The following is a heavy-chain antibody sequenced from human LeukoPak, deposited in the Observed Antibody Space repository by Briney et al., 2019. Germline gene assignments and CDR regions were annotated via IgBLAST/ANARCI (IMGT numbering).Heavy chain of an antibody. CDR2: MYPNSGNT. CDR1: GYTFTSYD. V-gene: IGHV1-8*01. D-gene: IGHD2-2*02. Sequence: ASVKVSCKASGYTFTSYDINWVRQATGQGLEWMGWMYPNSGNTGYAQKFQGRVTMTRNTSISTAYMELSSLRSEDTAVYYCARDLGYCSSTSCHSRFDPWGQGTLVTVSS. J-gene: IGHJ5*02. CDR3: ARDLGYCSSTSCHSRFDP.